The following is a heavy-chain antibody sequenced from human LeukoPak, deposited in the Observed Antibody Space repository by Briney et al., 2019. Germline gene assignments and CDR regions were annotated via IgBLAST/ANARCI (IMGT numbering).Heavy chain of an antibody. J-gene: IGHJ4*02. Sequence: GGSLRLSCAASGYTFSSYSVNWVRQAPGKGLEWVSSISSSSSYIYYADSVKGRFTISRDNAKNSLYLQMNSLRAEDTAVYYCARDGYSYGSDYWGQGTLVTVSS. D-gene: IGHD5-18*01. CDR2: ISSSSSYI. V-gene: IGHV3-21*01. CDR1: GYTFSSYS. CDR3: ARDGYSYGSDY.